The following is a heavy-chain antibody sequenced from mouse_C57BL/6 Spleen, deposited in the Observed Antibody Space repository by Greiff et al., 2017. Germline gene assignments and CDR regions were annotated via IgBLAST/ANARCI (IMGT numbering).Heavy chain of an antibody. J-gene: IGHJ4*01. CDR1: GYTFTSYW. V-gene: IGHV1-69*01. Sequence: QVQLQQPGAELVMPGASVKLSCKASGYTFTSYWMHWVKQRPGQGLEWIGEIDPSDSYTNDNQKFKGKSTLTVDKSSRTAYMQLSSLTSEDSAAYYCARGLRRGMDYWGQGTSVTVSS. CDR2: IDPSDSYT. D-gene: IGHD2-4*01. CDR3: ARGLRRGMDY.